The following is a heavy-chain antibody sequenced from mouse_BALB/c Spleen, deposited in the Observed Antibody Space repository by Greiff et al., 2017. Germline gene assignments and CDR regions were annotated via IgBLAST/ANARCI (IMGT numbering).Heavy chain of an antibody. CDR3: ARHYGYAMDY. CDR2: ISSGSSTI. D-gene: IGHD1-2*01. J-gene: IGHJ4*01. Sequence: EVQLVESGGGLVQPGGSRKLSCAASGFTFSSFGMHWVRQAPEKGLEWVAYISSGSSTIYYADTVKGRFTISRDNPKNTLFLQMTSLRSEDTAMYYCARHYGYAMDYWGQGTSVTVSS. CDR1: GFTFSSFG. V-gene: IGHV5-17*02.